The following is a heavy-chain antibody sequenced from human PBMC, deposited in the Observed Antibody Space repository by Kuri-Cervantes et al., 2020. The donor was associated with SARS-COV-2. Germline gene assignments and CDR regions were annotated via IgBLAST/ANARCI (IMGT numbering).Heavy chain of an antibody. J-gene: IGHJ4*02. CDR3: AKDRSSTSSASDY. V-gene: IGHV3-30*02. D-gene: IGHD2-2*01. CDR2: IRYDGNETYHAD. CDR1: GFIFSSYG. Sequence: GGSLRLSCAASGFIFSSYGIHWVRQAPGKGLEWVAFIRYDGNETYHADYYADSVKGRFTISRDNSKNTLYLQMNSLRAEDTAVYYCAKDRSSTSSASDYWGQGTLVTVSS.